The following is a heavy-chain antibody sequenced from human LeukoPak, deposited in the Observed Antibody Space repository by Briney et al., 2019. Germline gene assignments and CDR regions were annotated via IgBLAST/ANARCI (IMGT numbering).Heavy chain of an antibody. D-gene: IGHD4-11*01. CDR1: GGSISSYY. CDR2: SYYSGST. CDR3: ARFPTVTTVRHVGAFDI. J-gene: IGHJ3*02. V-gene: IGHV4-59*01. Sequence: SETLSLTCTVSGGSISSYYWSWIRQPPGKGLEWIGYSYYSGSTNYNPSLKSRVTISVDTSKNQFSLKLSSVTAADTAVYYCARFPTVTTVRHVGAFDIWGQGTMVTVSS.